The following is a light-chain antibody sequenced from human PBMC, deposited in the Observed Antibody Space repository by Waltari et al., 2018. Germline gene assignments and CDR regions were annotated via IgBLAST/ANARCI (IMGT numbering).Light chain of an antibody. CDR3: QQNYNTPFT. CDR2: AAS. V-gene: IGKV1-39*01. J-gene: IGKJ3*01. CDR1: QNIRTY. Sequence: DIKMTQSPSSLSAFVGDRVTITCRSSQNIRTYLNWYQQKPGEAPNLLIYAASTLQSGVPSRFSGSASGTDFTLTISRLQPGDFATYFCQQNYNTPFTFGPGTKVDIK.